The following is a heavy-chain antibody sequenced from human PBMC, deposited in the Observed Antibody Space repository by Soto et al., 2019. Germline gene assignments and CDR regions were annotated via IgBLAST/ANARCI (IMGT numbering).Heavy chain of an antibody. CDR1: GGSISSSSYY. J-gene: IGHJ4*02. CDR2: IYSSGST. CDR3: ARLPRGYGNYVDS. D-gene: IGHD2-15*01. V-gene: IGHV4-39*01. Sequence: SETLSLTCTVSGGSISSSSYYWGWIRQPPGKGLEWIGSIYSSGSTYYNPSLKSQVTISVDTPKNEFSLKLSSVTAADRAVYYCARLPRGYGNYVDSWGQGILVTVS.